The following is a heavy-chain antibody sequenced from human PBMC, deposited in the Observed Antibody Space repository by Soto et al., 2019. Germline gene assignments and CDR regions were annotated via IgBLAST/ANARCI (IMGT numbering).Heavy chain of an antibody. D-gene: IGHD3-22*01. CDR1: GGTFSSYA. J-gene: IGHJ2*01. CDR3: NYYYDSSGYYPGRFFDL. Sequence: QVQLVQSGAEVKKPGSSVKVSCKASGGTFSSYAISWVRQAPGQGLEWMGGIIPIFGTANYAQKFQGRVTITADEFTSTAYMELSSLRSEDTAVYYCNYYYDSSGYYPGRFFDLWGRGTLVTVSS. CDR2: IIPIFGTA. V-gene: IGHV1-69*01.